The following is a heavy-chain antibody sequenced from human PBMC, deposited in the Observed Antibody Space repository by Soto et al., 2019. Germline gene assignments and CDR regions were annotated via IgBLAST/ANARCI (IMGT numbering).Heavy chain of an antibody. V-gene: IGHV4-59*01. J-gene: IGHJ4*02. D-gene: IGHD2-8*02. CDR2: IYYSGIT. Sequence: SDTLSLTCTVSGGSINSYYWSWIRQPPGKGLEWIGYIYYSGITDYNPSLKSRVTISVDTSKSQFSLKLSSVTAADTAVYYCARGGGVYYFDYWGQGTLVTVS. CDR3: ARGGGVYYFDY. CDR1: GGSINSYY.